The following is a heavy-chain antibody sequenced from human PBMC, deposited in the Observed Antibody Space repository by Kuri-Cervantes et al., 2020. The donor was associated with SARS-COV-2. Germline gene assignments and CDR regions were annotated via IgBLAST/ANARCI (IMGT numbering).Heavy chain of an antibody. CDR3: ARVRDEYSSSLPLDY. CDR1: GFTFSNYA. J-gene: IGHJ4*02. CDR2: ISYDGSNK. D-gene: IGHD6-6*01. Sequence: GGSLRLSCAASGFTFSNYAMHWVRQAPGKGLEWVAVISYDGSNKYYADSVKGRFTISRDNSKNTLYLQMNSLRAEDTAVYYCARVRDEYSSSLPLDYWGQGTLVTVSS. V-gene: IGHV3-30-3*01.